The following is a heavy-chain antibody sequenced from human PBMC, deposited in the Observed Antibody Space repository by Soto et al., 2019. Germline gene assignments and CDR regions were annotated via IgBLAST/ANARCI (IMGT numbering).Heavy chain of an antibody. CDR3: ARYFFDSSGYSTWFDS. CDR2: MHYSGSA. J-gene: IGHJ5*01. CDR1: GGSTSSGAYY. V-gene: IGHV4-31*03. D-gene: IGHD3-22*01. Sequence: QVQLQESGPGLVKPSQTLSLTCTVSGGSTSSGAYYWGWIRQHSGKGLEWIGYMHYSGSAYYNPSLKSRVTISVDTSMNQFSLKLSSVTAADTAMYYCARYFFDSSGYSTWFDSWGQGTLVTVSS.